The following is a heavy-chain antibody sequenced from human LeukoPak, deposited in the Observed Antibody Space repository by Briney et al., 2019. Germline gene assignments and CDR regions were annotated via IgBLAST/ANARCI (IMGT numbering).Heavy chain of an antibody. V-gene: IGHV4-34*01. D-gene: IGHD7-27*01. Sequence: SETLSLTCAVYGGSFSGYYWSWIRQPPGKGLEWIGEINHSGSTNYNPSLKSRATISVDTSKNQFSLKLSSVTAADTAVYYCARSLTRDAFDIWGQGTMVTVSS. CDR3: ARSLTRDAFDI. CDR2: INHSGST. J-gene: IGHJ3*02. CDR1: GGSFSGYY.